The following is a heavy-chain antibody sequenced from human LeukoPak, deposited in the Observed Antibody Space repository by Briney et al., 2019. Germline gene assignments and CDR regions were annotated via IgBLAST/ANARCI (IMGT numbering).Heavy chain of an antibody. J-gene: IGHJ5*02. CDR1: GGSLSSGGYY. Sequence: PSQTLSLTCTVSGGSLSSGGYYWSWIRQHPGKGLEWIGYIYYSGSTYYNPSLKSRVTISVDTSKNQFSLKLSSVTAADTAVYYCARGGTIFGGWEPRNWFDPWGQGTLVTVSS. CDR3: ARGGTIFGGWEPRNWFDP. D-gene: IGHD3-3*01. V-gene: IGHV4-31*03. CDR2: IYYSGST.